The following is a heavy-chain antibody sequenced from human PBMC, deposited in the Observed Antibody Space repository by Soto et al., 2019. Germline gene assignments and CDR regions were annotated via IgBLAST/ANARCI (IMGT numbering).Heavy chain of an antibody. CDR2: NIPIFGTA. Sequence: QVQLVQSGAEVKKPGSSVKVSCKASGGTFSSYAISWVRQAPGQGLEWMGGNIPIFGTANYAQKFQGRVTITADESTSTAYMELSSLRSEDTAVYYCARADDPSTHYDSSGYYGYWGQGTLVTVCS. V-gene: IGHV1-69*01. CDR1: GGTFSSYA. D-gene: IGHD3-22*01. J-gene: IGHJ4*02. CDR3: ARADDPSTHYDSSGYYGY.